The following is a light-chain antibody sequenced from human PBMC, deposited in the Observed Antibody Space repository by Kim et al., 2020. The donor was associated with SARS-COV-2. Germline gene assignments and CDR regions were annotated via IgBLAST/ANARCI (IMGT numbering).Light chain of an antibody. Sequence: SVSPGQTASITCSGDKLGDKYACWYQQKPGQSPVLVIYQDSKRPSGIPERFSGSNSGNTATLTISGTQAMYEADYYCQAWDSSNVVFGGGTQLTVL. CDR1: KLGDKY. J-gene: IGLJ2*01. CDR3: QAWDSSNVV. CDR2: QDS. V-gene: IGLV3-1*01.